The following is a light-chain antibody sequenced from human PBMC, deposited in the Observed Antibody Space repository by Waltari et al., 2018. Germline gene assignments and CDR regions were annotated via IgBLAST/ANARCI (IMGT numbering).Light chain of an antibody. J-gene: IGLJ2*01. CDR1: SIGSKS. CDR2: DDT. V-gene: IGLV3-21*02. CDR3: QVWDSSSNHGI. Sequence: SYVLTQPPSVSVAPGQTATFACGGKSIGSKSVHWYQQKADQAPMLVLYDDTKRPSGVPVRFSGSNSGNTATLTISRVEAGDEADYFCQVWDSSSNHGIFGGGTKLTVL.